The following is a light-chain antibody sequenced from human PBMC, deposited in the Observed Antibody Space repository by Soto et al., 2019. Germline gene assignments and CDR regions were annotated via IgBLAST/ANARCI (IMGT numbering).Light chain of an antibody. CDR1: QSISSW. CDR2: KAS. Sequence: DIQMTQSPSTLSVSVGDRVTITCRASQSISSWLAWYQQKPGKAPKLLIYKASSLESGVPSRFSGSGSGTEFTLTISSLQPDDFAIYYCQQYKSFSLTFGGGTKVEIK. J-gene: IGKJ4*01. V-gene: IGKV1-5*03. CDR3: QQYKSFSLT.